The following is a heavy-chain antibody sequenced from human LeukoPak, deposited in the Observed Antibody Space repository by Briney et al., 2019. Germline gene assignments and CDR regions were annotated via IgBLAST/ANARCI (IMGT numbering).Heavy chain of an antibody. Sequence: SETLSLTCAVSGGSISSGGYSWSWIRQPPGKGLEWIGYIYYSGSTYYNPSLKSRVTISVDTSKNQFSLKLSSVTAADTAVYYCASAKYVSGSYEIDYWGQGTLVTVSS. CDR3: ASAKYVSGSYEIDY. D-gene: IGHD1-26*01. CDR2: IYYSGST. V-gene: IGHV4-30-2*03. J-gene: IGHJ4*02. CDR1: GGSISSGGYS.